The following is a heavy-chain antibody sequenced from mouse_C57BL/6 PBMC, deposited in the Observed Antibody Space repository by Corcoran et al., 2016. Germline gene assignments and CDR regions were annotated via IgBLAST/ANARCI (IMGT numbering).Heavy chain of an antibody. J-gene: IGHJ1*03. CDR1: GFSLSTSGMG. Sequence: QVTLKESGPGILQSSQTLSLTCSFSGFSLSTSGMGVSWIRQPSGKGLEWLAHIYWDDDKRYNPSLKSRLTISKDTSRNQVFLKITSVDTADTATYYCARRRDYDADWYFDVWGTGTTVTVSS. CDR2: IYWDDDK. D-gene: IGHD2-4*01. CDR3: ARRRDYDADWYFDV. V-gene: IGHV8-12*01.